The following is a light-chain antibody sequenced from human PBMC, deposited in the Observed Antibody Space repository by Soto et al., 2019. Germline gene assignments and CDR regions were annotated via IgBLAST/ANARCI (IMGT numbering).Light chain of an antibody. CDR3: QQSYDSPRLT. CDR2: TAS. Sequence: DIQMTQSPSSLSASVGDRVTITCRASQSISSYLNWYQQKPGKAPKVLIYTASSLQSGVPSRFSGSGSGTDFTLTISSLQHEDFATYYCQQSYDSPRLTFGGGTKVEIK. CDR1: QSISSY. J-gene: IGKJ4*01. V-gene: IGKV1-39*01.